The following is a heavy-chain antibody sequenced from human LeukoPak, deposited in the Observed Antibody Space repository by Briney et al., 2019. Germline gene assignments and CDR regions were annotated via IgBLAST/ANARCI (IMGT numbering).Heavy chain of an antibody. V-gene: IGHV3-7*01. CDR3: ARDLWRGYSYYAY. Sequence: GGSLRLSCAASGFTFSSYWMSWVRQAPGKGLEWVANIKQDGSEKYYVDSVKGRFTISRDNAKNSLYLQMNSLRAEDTAVYYCARDLWRGYSYYAYWGQGTLVTVSS. D-gene: IGHD5-18*01. CDR1: GFTFSSYW. J-gene: IGHJ4*02. CDR2: IKQDGSEK.